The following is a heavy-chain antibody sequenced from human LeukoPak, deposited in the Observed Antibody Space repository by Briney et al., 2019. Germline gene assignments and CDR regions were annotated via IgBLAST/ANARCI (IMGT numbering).Heavy chain of an antibody. Sequence: GGSLRLSCAASGFTFSSYAMSWVRQAPGKGLEWVSAISGSGSTYHADSVKGRFTISRDNSKNTLYLQMNSLRAEDTAVYYCAKGIAVAGTYGHFQHWGQGTLVTVSS. J-gene: IGHJ1*01. V-gene: IGHV3-23*01. D-gene: IGHD6-19*01. CDR3: AKGIAVAGTYGHFQH. CDR1: GFTFSSYA. CDR2: ISGSGST.